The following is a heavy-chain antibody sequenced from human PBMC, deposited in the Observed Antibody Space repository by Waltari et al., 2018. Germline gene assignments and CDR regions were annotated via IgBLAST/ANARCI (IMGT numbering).Heavy chain of an antibody. V-gene: IGHV4-59*01. CDR3: ARGGGGDWEWFDP. Sequence: QVQLQESGPSLLQPSETLSVICTVSGGSISAFSWSWVRQPPGKGLDWIGYIYYTGSTNFNPSLKSRVTMSVDTSKNQFSLKLSAVTAADTAFYYCARGGGGDWEWFDPWGQGTLVTVSS. CDR2: IYYTGST. J-gene: IGHJ5*02. D-gene: IGHD2-21*02. CDR1: GGSISAFS.